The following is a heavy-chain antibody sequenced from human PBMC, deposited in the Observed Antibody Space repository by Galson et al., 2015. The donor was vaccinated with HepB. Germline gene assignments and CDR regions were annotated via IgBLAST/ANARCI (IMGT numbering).Heavy chain of an antibody. CDR3: ALSSYDFWSGYHFDY. D-gene: IGHD3-3*01. CDR2: ISSTSGYT. V-gene: IGHV3-11*06. CDR1: GFTFSDYY. J-gene: IGHJ4*02. Sequence: SLRLSCAASGFTFSDYYMSWIRQAPGKGLEWISYISSTSGYTNYADSVTGRFTISRDNAKNSLYLQMNSLRAEDTAVYYCALSSYDFWSGYHFDYWGQGTLVTVCS.